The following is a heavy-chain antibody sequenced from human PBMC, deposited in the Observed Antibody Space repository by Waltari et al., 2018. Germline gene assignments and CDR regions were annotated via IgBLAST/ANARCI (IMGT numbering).Heavy chain of an antibody. Sequence: QVQLQESGPGLVKPSETLSPTCAVSGYSVSSGYSWGWLRQPPGKGLDWIGSIYHSGSTYYHPSLKSRVTISVDPSKNQFSLKLSSVTAAETAVYYCAVCGGDCYSFDYWGQGTLVTVSS. D-gene: IGHD2-21*01. CDR3: AVCGGDCYSFDY. CDR1: GYSVSSGYS. CDR2: IYHSGST. V-gene: IGHV4-38-2*01. J-gene: IGHJ4*02.